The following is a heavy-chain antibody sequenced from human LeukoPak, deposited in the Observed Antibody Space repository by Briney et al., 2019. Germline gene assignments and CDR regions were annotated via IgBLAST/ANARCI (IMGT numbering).Heavy chain of an antibody. CDR1: GFTFSSYT. J-gene: IGHJ4*02. CDR2: ISGRGGST. CDR3: AKRSRDSSGYFDY. V-gene: IGHV3-23*01. D-gene: IGHD3-22*01. Sequence: HPGGSLRLSCAASGFTFSSYTMNWVRQAPGKGLEWVSGISGRGGSTDYADSVKGRLTISRDNSKNTLYLQMNSLRAEDTAVYYCAKRSRDSSGYFDYWGQGSLVTVSS.